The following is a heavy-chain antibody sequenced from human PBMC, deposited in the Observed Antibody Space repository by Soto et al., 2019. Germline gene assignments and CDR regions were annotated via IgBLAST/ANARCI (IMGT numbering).Heavy chain of an antibody. CDR3: VRVPTHSSGYYYPKGPFDY. V-gene: IGHV1-2*02. CDR2: INPNSGGT. CDR1: GYTFTGYY. Sequence: ASVKVSCKASGYTFTGYYMHWVRQAPGQGLEWMGWINPNSGGTNYAQKFQGRVTMTRDTSISTAYMELSRLRSDDTAVYYCVRVPTHSSGYYYPKGPFDYWGQGTLVTVSS. J-gene: IGHJ4*02. D-gene: IGHD3-22*01.